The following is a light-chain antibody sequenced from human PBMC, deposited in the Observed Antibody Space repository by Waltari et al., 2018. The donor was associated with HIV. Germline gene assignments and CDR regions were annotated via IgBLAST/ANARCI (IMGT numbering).Light chain of an antibody. Sequence: QSALTQPASVSGSPGQSITISCTGTSSNVGSDYLVSWYQQHPGEAPKLIIYEVTKRPSGVSNRFSGSKSGNTASLTISGLQAEDEADYYCCSCPRSGIRYVFGTGTKVTVL. CDR3: CSCPRSGIRYV. J-gene: IGLJ1*01. CDR1: SSNVGSDYL. CDR2: EVT. V-gene: IGLV2-23*02.